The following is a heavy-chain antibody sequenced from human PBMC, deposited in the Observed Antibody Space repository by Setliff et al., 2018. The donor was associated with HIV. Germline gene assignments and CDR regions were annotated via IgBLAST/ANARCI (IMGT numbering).Heavy chain of an antibody. Sequence: SETLSLTCTVSGGSFSSNSYYWGWIRQPPGKGLQWIGLIYYTGIPTYNPSLEGRITMSVDRSKNQFSLKVNSVTAADTAMYFCARESPDGLDYWGQGTLVTV. J-gene: IGHJ4*02. CDR3: ARESPDGLDY. CDR2: IYYTGIP. CDR1: GGSFSSNSYY. V-gene: IGHV4-61*05. D-gene: IGHD2-8*01.